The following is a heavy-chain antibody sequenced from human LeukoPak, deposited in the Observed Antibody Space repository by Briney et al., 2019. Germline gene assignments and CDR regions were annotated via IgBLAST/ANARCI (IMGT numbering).Heavy chain of an antibody. CDR3: ARRWLQPYSYHYFDY. J-gene: IGHJ4*02. CDR1: GYTFTGYY. D-gene: IGHD3-22*01. CDR2: INPNSGGT. V-gene: IGHV1-2*02. Sequence: ASVKVSCKASGYTFTGYYMRWVRQASGQGLEWKGWINPNSGGTNYAQKFQGRVTMTRDTSISTAYMELSRLRSDDTAVYYCARRWLQPYSYHYFDYWGQGTLVTVSS.